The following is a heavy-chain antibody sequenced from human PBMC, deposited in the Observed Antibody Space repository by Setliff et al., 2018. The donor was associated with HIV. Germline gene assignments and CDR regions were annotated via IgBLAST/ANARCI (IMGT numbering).Heavy chain of an antibody. CDR2: ISGSGGST. CDR3: AKVAGAGSQRGLNAFDI. V-gene: IGHV3-23*01. CDR1: GFSLSSYV. Sequence: LKISCAVSGFSLSSYVMTWVRQAPGKGLEWVSAISGSGGSTYYADSLKGRFTISRDTSKNTLYLQMNTLRAEDTAIYYCAKVAGAGSQRGLNAFDIWGQGTMVTVSS. D-gene: IGHD1-26*01. J-gene: IGHJ3*02.